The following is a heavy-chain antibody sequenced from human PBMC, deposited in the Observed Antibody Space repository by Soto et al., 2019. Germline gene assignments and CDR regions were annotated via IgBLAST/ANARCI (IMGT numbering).Heavy chain of an antibody. CDR3: ARDVPIAARRSFYFDY. J-gene: IGHJ4*02. V-gene: IGHV3-48*02. CDR1: GFTFSSFE. Sequence: GGSLRLSCAASGFTFSSFEMNWVRQAPGKGLEWVSYISSSSSTIYYADSVKGRFTISRDNAKNSLYLQMNSLRDEDTAVYYCARDVPIAARRSFYFDYWGQGTLVTVSS. CDR2: ISSSSSTI. D-gene: IGHD6-6*01.